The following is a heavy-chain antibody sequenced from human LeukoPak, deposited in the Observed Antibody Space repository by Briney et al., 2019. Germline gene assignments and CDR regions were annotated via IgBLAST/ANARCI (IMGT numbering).Heavy chain of an antibody. D-gene: IGHD3-16*01. CDR1: GYTFTGYY. CDR2: INPNSGGT. Sequence: VASVKVSCKASGYTFTGYYMHWVRQAPGQGLEWMGWINPNSGGTNYAQKFQGRVTMTRDTSISTAYMELSRLRSDDTAVYYCARDYDYVWGSRFDPWGQGTLVTVSS. CDR3: ARDYDYVWGSRFDP. J-gene: IGHJ5*02. V-gene: IGHV1-2*02.